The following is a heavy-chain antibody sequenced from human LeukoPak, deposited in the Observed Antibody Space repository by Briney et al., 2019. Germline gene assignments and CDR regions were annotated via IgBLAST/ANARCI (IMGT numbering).Heavy chain of an antibody. CDR3: ARAAWRGTNSRDAFDI. J-gene: IGHJ3*02. D-gene: IGHD4/OR15-4a*01. CDR1: GGSFSGYY. Sequence: PSETLSLTCAVYGGSFSGYYWSWIRQHPGKGLEWIGYISYSGTTYYNPSLKSRITISLDTSKNQFSLELSSVTAADTAVYYCARAAWRGTNSRDAFDIWGLGTVVTVSS. CDR2: ISYSGTT. V-gene: IGHV4-31*11.